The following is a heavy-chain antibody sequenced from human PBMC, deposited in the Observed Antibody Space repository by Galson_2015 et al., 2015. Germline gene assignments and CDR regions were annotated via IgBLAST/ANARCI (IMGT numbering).Heavy chain of an antibody. V-gene: IGHV3-9*01. Sequence: SLRLSCAASGFTFGDYGMHWVRQAPGKGLVWVSGISRNSGSTSYADSVKGRFTISRDNAKNSLYLQMNSLRAEDTAVYYCTKGVYSSWWFDFWGQGTLVTVSS. J-gene: IGHJ4*02. CDR1: GFTFGDYG. D-gene: IGHD6-13*01. CDR3: TKGVYSSWWFDF. CDR2: ISRNSGST.